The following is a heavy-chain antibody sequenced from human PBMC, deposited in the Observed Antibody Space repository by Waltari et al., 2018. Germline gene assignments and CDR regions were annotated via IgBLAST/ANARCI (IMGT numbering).Heavy chain of an antibody. CDR3: ARGGTGVAGHFDY. CDR1: GFTVSSNY. Sequence: EVQLVETGGGLIQPGGSLRLSCAASGFTVSSNYMSWVRQAPGKGLEWVSVIYSGGSTYYADSVKGRFTIARDNSKNTLYLQMNSLRAEDTAVYYCARGGTGVAGHFDYWGQGTLVTVSS. CDR2: IYSGGST. V-gene: IGHV3-53*02. J-gene: IGHJ4*02. D-gene: IGHD6-19*01.